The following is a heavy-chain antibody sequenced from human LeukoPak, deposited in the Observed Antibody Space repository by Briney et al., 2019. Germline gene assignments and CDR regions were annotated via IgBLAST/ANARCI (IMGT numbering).Heavy chain of an antibody. CDR2: IYYTGST. V-gene: IGHV4-39*07. Sequence: SETLSLTCAVSGGSISSTSHYWGWIRQPPGNGLEWIGSIYYTGSTYYNPSLKSRVTISVDMSKNQFSLKVTSVTAADTAVYYCARSWGYDFWSGNLIDYWGQGTLVTVSS. CDR1: GGSISSTSHY. J-gene: IGHJ4*02. CDR3: ARSWGYDFWSGNLIDY. D-gene: IGHD3-3*01.